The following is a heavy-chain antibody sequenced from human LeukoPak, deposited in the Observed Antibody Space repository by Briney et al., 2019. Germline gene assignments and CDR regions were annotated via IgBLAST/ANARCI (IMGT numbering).Heavy chain of an antibody. J-gene: IGHJ4*02. CDR3: ATNPAALRYFDWLSRFDY. CDR2: ISGSVGRT. CDR1: GFTFSSYA. V-gene: IGHV3-23*01. Sequence: PGGSLRLSCAASGFTFSSYAMTWVRQAPGKGLEWVSSISGSVGRTYYADSVKGRFTISRDNAKNSLFLQMNSLRAEDTAVYFCATNPAALRYFDWLSRFDYWGQGTLVTVSS. D-gene: IGHD3-9*01.